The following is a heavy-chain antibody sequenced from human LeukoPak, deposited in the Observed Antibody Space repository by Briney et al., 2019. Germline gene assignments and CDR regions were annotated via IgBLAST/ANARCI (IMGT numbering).Heavy chain of an antibody. CDR1: AFTVSTND. CDR2: LYSSGAT. V-gene: IGHV3-53*01. D-gene: IGHD3-9*01. J-gene: IGHJ4*02. CDR3: ARVSFDLPDY. Sequence: GGSLRLSCAASAFTVSTNDMNWVRQAPGKRLEWVSVLYSSGATFYADSVKGRFTISRDNSKNTVYLQMNSLRAEDTAAYYCARVSFDLPDYWGQGTVVTVSS.